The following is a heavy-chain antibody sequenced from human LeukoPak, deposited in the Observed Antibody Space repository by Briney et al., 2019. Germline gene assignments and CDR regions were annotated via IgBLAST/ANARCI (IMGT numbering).Heavy chain of an antibody. J-gene: IGHJ4*02. CDR3: ASDYGADSGY. CDR1: GGSITTSNYY. Sequence: PSETLSLTCTVSGGSITTSNYYWAWIRQSPGKGLEWIGSIYFSGSTYYNPSLKSRVSMSVDMSKNQFSLKVTSVTAADTGVYYCASDYGADSGYWGQGTLVTVSS. V-gene: IGHV4-39*01. CDR2: IYFSGST. D-gene: IGHD4-23*01.